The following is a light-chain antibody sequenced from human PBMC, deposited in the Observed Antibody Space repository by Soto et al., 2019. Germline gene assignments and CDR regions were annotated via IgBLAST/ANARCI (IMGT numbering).Light chain of an antibody. Sequence: QSALTQPASVSGSPGQSLTISCTGTSSDIGGYNYVSWYQQHPGKAPKLMIYDVSNRPSGVSDRFSGSKSDNTASLTISGLQAEDEADYYCSSFTNSDTLIFGGGTKLTVL. J-gene: IGLJ2*01. CDR1: SSDIGGYNY. V-gene: IGLV2-14*03. CDR3: SSFTNSDTLI. CDR2: DVS.